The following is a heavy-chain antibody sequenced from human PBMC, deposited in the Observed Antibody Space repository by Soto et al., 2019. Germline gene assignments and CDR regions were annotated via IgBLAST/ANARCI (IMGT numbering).Heavy chain of an antibody. CDR3: ARDRGYCSGGSCYSAYYYYYCMDV. CDR1: GFTFDDYG. Sequence: EVQLVESGGGVVRPGGSLRLSCAASGFTFDDYGMSWVRQAPGKGLEWVSGINWNGGSTGYADSVKGRFTISRDNAKNSLYLQMNSLRAEDTALYHCARDRGYCSGGSCYSAYYYYYCMDVWGKGTTVTVSS. V-gene: IGHV3-20*01. J-gene: IGHJ6*03. D-gene: IGHD2-15*01. CDR2: INWNGGST.